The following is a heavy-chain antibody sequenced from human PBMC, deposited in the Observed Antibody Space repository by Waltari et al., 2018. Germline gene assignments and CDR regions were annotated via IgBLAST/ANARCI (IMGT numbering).Heavy chain of an antibody. V-gene: IGHV1-18*01. J-gene: IGHJ4*02. CDR1: GYTFTSYG. CDR2: ISADQCNT. Sequence: QVQLVQSGAEVKKPGASVKVSCKASGYTFTSYGISWVRQAPGQGLEWMGWISADQCNTNYAQKLQGRVTMTTDTSTSTAYMELRSLRSDDTAVYYCARGYYGSGSYYNPEYFDYWGQGTLVTVSS. CDR3: ARGYYGSGSYYNPEYFDY. D-gene: IGHD3-10*01.